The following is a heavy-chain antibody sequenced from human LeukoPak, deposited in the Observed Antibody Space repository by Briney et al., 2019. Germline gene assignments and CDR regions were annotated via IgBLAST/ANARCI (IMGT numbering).Heavy chain of an antibody. Sequence: PGGSLRLSCAASGFTFDDYGMSWVRQAPGKGLEWVSAISGSGGSTYYADSVKGRFTISRDNSKNTLYLQMNSLRAEDTAVYYCAKDQVGATDDYWGQGTLVTVSS. J-gene: IGHJ4*02. CDR1: GFTFDDYG. D-gene: IGHD1-26*01. CDR3: AKDQVGATDDY. V-gene: IGHV3-23*01. CDR2: ISGSGGST.